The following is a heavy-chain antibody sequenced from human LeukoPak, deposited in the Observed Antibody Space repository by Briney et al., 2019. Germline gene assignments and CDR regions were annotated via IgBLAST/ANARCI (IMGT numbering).Heavy chain of an antibody. Sequence: GASVKVSCKTPGYTFTGYYMHWLRQAPGQGLEWMGWINPNSGGTNYAQKFQGRVTMTRDTSITTAYMELNRLRSDDTAVYYCARDVYYRDSSGLGNYWGQGTLVTVSS. V-gene: IGHV1-2*02. D-gene: IGHD3-22*01. CDR3: ARDVYYRDSSGLGNY. CDR2: INPNSGGT. CDR1: GYTFTGYY. J-gene: IGHJ4*02.